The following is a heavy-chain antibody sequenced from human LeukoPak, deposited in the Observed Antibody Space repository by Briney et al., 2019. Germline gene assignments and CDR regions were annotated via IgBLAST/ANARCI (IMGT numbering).Heavy chain of an antibody. Sequence: GGFLRLSCAASGFTVSSNYMSWVRQAPGKGLEWVSVIYSGGSTYYADSVKGRFTISRDNSKNTLYLQMNSLRAEDTAVYYCARSYDSSGNYGDYWGQGTLVTVSS. CDR1: GFTVSSNY. D-gene: IGHD3-22*01. CDR3: ARSYDSSGNYGDY. J-gene: IGHJ4*02. V-gene: IGHV3-66*02. CDR2: IYSGGST.